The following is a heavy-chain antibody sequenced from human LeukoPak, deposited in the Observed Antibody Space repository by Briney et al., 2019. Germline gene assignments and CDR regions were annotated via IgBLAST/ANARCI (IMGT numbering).Heavy chain of an antibody. J-gene: IGHJ4*02. CDR3: ARGVGATGY. CDR2: ISYDGSNK. CDR1: GFTFSSYS. V-gene: IGHV3-30*03. D-gene: IGHD1-26*01. Sequence: TGGSLRLSCAASGFTFSSYSMNWVRQAPGKGLEWVAVISYDGSNKYYADSVKGRFTISRDNSKNTLYLQMNSLRAEDTAVYYCARGVGATGYWGQGTLVTVSS.